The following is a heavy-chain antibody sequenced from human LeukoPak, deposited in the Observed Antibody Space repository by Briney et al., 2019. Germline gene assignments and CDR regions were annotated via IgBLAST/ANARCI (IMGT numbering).Heavy chain of an antibody. V-gene: IGHV3-30*02. Sequence: PGGSLRLSCAASGFTFSSYGMHWVRQAPGKGLEWVAFIRYDGSNKYYADSVKGRFTISRDNSKNTLYLQMNSLRAEDTAVYYCAKDAESGYDFYYFDYWGQGTLVTVSS. CDR1: GFTFSSYG. CDR3: AKDAESGYDFYYFDY. CDR2: IRYDGSNK. D-gene: IGHD5-12*01. J-gene: IGHJ4*02.